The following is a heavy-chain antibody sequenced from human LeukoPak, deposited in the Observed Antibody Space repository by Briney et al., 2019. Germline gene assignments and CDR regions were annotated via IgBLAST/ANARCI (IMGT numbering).Heavy chain of an antibody. V-gene: IGHV4-38-2*02. Sequence: SETLSLTCTVSGYSISSGYYWAWIRQPPGKGLEWIGSIYHSGSTYYNPSLKSRVTISVDTSKNQISLQFTSVNAADTAIYFCARGVISTATRSHLDYWGQGTLVTVSS. J-gene: IGHJ4*02. CDR1: GYSISSGYY. CDR3: ARGVISTATRSHLDY. D-gene: IGHD2-8*01. CDR2: IYHSGST.